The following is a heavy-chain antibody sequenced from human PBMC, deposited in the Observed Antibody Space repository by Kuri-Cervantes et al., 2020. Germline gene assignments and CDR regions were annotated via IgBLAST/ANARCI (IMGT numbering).Heavy chain of an antibody. Sequence: SVKVSCKASGGTFSSYAISWVRQAPGQGLEWMGGIIPIFGTANYAQKFQGRVTITADESTSTAYMELSSLRSEDTAVYYCARDMGLGVVITSGLHAFDIWGQGTTVTVSS. CDR2: IIPIFGTA. J-gene: IGHJ3*02. CDR1: GGTFSSYA. V-gene: IGHV1-69*13. D-gene: IGHD3-3*01. CDR3: ARDMGLGVVITSGLHAFDI.